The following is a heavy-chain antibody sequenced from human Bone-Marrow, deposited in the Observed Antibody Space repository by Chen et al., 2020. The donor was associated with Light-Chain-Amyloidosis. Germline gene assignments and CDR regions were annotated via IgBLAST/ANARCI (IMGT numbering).Heavy chain of an antibody. CDR3: ARDRGSYYGMDV. D-gene: IGHD3-10*01. J-gene: IGHJ6*02. Sequence: QVLLQESGPGLVRPSETLSLTCNVSGVSISTFYWGWIRQSPGKGLEWLGNIYSNGITAYNPSLKSRLSIFIDTAKNHYSLTLSSVTAADTAIYFCARDRGSYYGMDVWGQGIPITVSS. CDR1: GVSISTFY. CDR2: IYSNGIT. V-gene: IGHV4-59*01.